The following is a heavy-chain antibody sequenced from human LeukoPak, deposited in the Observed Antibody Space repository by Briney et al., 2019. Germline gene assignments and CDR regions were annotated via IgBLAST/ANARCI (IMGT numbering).Heavy chain of an antibody. CDR1: GFTFSSYW. D-gene: IGHD1-26*01. J-gene: IGHJ4*02. Sequence: PGGSLRLSCAASGFTFSSYWMSWVRQAPGKGLEWVANIKQDGSEKYYVDSVKGRFTISRDNAKNSLYLQMNSLRAEDTAVYYCARSPERYYQYYFDYWGQGTLVTVSS. CDR2: IKQDGSEK. V-gene: IGHV3-7*01. CDR3: ARSPERYYQYYFDY.